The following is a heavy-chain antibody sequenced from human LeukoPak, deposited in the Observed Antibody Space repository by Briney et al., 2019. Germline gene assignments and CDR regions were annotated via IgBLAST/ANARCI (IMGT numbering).Heavy chain of an antibody. CDR2: IYHSGST. Sequence: SETLSLTCAVSGGSISSSNWWSWARQPPGKGLEWIGEIYHSGSTNYNPSLKSRVTISVDKSKNQFSLKLSSVTAADTAVYYCARDAEGYCSSTSCSVGDYWGQGTLVTVSS. CDR1: GGSISSSNW. J-gene: IGHJ4*02. CDR3: ARDAEGYCSSTSCSVGDY. D-gene: IGHD2-2*01. V-gene: IGHV4-4*02.